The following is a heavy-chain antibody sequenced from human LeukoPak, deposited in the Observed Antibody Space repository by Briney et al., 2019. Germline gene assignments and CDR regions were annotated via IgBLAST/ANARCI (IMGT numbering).Heavy chain of an antibody. J-gene: IGHJ6*02. D-gene: IGHD5-18*01. Sequence: GGSLRLSCAASGFTFSSYAMSWVRQAPGKGLEWVSAISGSGGSTYYADSVKGRFTISRDNSKNTLYQQMNSLRAEDTAVYYCAKYGYSYGGNYYGLDVWGQGTTVAVSS. CDR3: AKYGYSYGGNYYGLDV. CDR2: ISGSGGST. V-gene: IGHV3-23*01. CDR1: GFTFSSYA.